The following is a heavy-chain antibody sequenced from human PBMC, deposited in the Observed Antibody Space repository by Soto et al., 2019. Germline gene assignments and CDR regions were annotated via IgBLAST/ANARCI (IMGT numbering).Heavy chain of an antibody. CDR2: ISYDGSNK. V-gene: IGHV3-30*18. J-gene: IGHJ4*02. CDR1: GFTFSSYG. CDR3: AKDHGSSPRGYFDY. D-gene: IGHD6-13*01. Sequence: PGGSLRLSCAASGFTFSSYGMHWVRQAPGKGLEWVAVISYDGSNKYYADSVKGRFTISRDNSKNTLYLQMNSLRAEDTAVYYCAKDHGSSPRGYFDYWGQGTLVTVSS.